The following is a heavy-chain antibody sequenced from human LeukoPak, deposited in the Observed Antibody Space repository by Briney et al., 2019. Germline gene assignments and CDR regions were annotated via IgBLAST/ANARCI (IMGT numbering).Heavy chain of an antibody. CDR2: IYYSGST. CDR1: GGSISSSSYY. J-gene: IGHJ4*02. V-gene: IGHV4-39*01. CDR3: ASGSGSYYQPFDY. D-gene: IGHD3-10*01. Sequence: PSETLSLTCTVSGGSISSSSYYWGWIRQPPGKGLEWIGSIYYSGSTYYNPSLKSRVTISVDTSKNQFSLKLSSVTAADTAVYYCASGSGSYYQPFDYWGRGTLVTVSS.